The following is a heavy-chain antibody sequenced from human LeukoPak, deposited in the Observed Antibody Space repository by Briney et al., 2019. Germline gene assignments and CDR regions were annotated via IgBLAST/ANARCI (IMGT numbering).Heavy chain of an antibody. CDR1: GFTLYHYA. D-gene: IGHD6-19*01. J-gene: IGHJ6*02. V-gene: IGHV3-9*01. CDR3: AKDNIDGIAVAGTSSYGMDV. CDR2: NCWYSVSI. Sequence: SLRLFRAASGFTLYHYAMLWVRRAPGKGLVGVIGNCWYSVSIVYADSVKGRFTSSRDNAKNSLYLQMNSLRAEDTALYYCAKDNIDGIAVAGTSSYGMDVWGQGTTVTVSS.